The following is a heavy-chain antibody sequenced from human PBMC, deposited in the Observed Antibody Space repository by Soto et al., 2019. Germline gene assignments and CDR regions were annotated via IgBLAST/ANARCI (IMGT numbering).Heavy chain of an antibody. V-gene: IGHV3-23*01. J-gene: IGHJ4*02. CDR2: ISGSGGST. CDR3: AKAPGSRKVYAPRFDY. Sequence: GGSLRLSCAASGFTFSSYAMSWVRQAPGKGLEWVSAISGSGGSTYYADSVKGRFTISRDNSKNTLYLQMNSLRAEDTAVYYCAKAPGSRKVYAPRFDYWGQGTLVTVSS. D-gene: IGHD2-8*01. CDR1: GFTFSSYA.